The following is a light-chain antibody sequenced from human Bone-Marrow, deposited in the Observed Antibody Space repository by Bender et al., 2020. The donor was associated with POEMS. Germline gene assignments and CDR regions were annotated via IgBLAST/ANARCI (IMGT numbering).Light chain of an antibody. CDR2: DVT. J-gene: IGLJ3*02. Sequence: QSALTQPASVSGSPGQSITISCTGTSSDVGGYNYVSWYQHHPGKAPKLMIYDVTYRPSGVSDRFSGSKSGNTASLTISGLQAEDEADYYCASYRSGDTCVFGGGTKLTVL. V-gene: IGLV2-14*03. CDR1: SSDVGGYNY. CDR3: ASYRSGDTCV.